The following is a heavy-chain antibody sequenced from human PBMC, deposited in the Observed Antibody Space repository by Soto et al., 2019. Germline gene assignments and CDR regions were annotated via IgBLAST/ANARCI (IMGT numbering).Heavy chain of an antibody. Sequence: PSETLSLTCAFYGVSFSGYYWSLVRQPPGKGLEWIGEINHSGSTNYNPSLKSRVTISVDTSKNQFSLKLSSVTAADTAVYYCARGLDYYDSSGYPPAVWGQGTTVTVSS. D-gene: IGHD3-22*01. J-gene: IGHJ6*02. V-gene: IGHV4-34*01. CDR1: GVSFSGYY. CDR3: ARGLDYYDSSGYPPAV. CDR2: INHSGST.